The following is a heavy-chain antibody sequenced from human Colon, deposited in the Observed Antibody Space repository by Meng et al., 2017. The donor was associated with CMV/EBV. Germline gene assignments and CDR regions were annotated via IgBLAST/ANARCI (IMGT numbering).Heavy chain of an antibody. D-gene: IGHD4-23*01. CDR1: GFTFGDYY. J-gene: IGHJ6*02. Sequence: GGSLSLSCAASGFTFGDYYVSWIRQAPGKGLEWVSYISDTGHTLYYADSVQGRFTVSRDNAKSSLYLEMQSLRVEDTAVYYCARVGGNSDMDVWGQGTTVTVSS. CDR3: ARVGGNSDMDV. CDR2: ISDTGHTL. V-gene: IGHV3-11*01.